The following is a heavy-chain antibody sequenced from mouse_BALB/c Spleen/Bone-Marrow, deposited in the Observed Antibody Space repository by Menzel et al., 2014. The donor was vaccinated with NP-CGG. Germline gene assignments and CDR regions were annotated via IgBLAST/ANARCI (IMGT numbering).Heavy chain of an antibody. Sequence: EVHLVESGPELVKPGASVKMSCKASGYTFTSYVMHWVKQKPGQGLEWIGYINPYNDGTKYNEKFKGKATLTSDKSSSTAYMELSSLTSEDSAVYYCARLRQLGLPYYFDYWGQGTTLTVSS. CDR3: ARLRQLGLPYYFDY. J-gene: IGHJ2*01. D-gene: IGHD3-2*01. CDR1: GYTFTSYV. CDR2: INPYNDGT. V-gene: IGHV1-14*01.